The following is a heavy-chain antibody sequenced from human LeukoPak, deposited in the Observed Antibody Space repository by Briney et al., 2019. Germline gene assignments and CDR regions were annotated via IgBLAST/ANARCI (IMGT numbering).Heavy chain of an antibody. Sequence: GRSLRLSCAASGFTFSSYGMHWVRQAPGKGLEWVAVISYDGSNKYYADSVKGRFTISGDNSKNTLYLQMNSLRAEDTAVYYCAKFPTLENYFDYWGQGTLVTVSS. CDR1: GFTFSSYG. J-gene: IGHJ4*02. CDR3: AKFPTLENYFDY. V-gene: IGHV3-30*18. CDR2: ISYDGSNK. D-gene: IGHD1-1*01.